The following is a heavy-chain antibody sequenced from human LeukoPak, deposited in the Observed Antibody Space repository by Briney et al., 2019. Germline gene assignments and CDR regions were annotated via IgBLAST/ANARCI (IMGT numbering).Heavy chain of an antibody. J-gene: IGHJ4*02. D-gene: IGHD3-22*01. V-gene: IGHV1-18*01. Sequence: ASVKVSCKASGYTFTSYGISWVRQAPGQGLEWMGWISAYNGNTNYAQKLQGRVTMTTDTSTSTAYMELRSLRSDDTAVYYCARAHQYYYDSSGYFVYWGQGTLVTVSS. CDR1: GYTFTSYG. CDR2: ISAYNGNT. CDR3: ARAHQYYYDSSGYFVY.